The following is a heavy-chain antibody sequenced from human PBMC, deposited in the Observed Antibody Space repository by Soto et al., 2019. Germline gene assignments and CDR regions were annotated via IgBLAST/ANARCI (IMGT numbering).Heavy chain of an antibody. CDR2: ISSNGGST. CDR3: VTQDLWSGYSPVDV. CDR1: GITFSSYA. V-gene: IGHV3-64D*06. J-gene: IGHJ6*02. Sequence: PGGSLRLSCSASGITFSSYAMPWVRQAPGKGLEYVSAISSNGGSTYYADSVEGRFSISRDNSKNTLYLQMSSLRAEDTAVYYCVTQDLWSGYSPVDVWGQGTTVTVSS. D-gene: IGHD3-3*01.